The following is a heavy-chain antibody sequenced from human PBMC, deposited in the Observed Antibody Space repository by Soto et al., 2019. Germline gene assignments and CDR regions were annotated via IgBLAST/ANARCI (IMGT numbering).Heavy chain of an antibody. CDR2: TSGSGSST. J-gene: IGHJ4*02. D-gene: IGHD3-9*01. Sequence: GGSLRLSCAASGFTFSSYAMSWVRQAPGKGLEWVSSTSGSGSSTWYADSVKGRFTISRDNSKNTLYLQMNSLRAEDTAIYYCAKDYLGGSTIDCPLDYWGQGALVTVSS. CDR1: GFTFSSYA. CDR3: AKDYLGGSTIDCPLDY. V-gene: IGHV3-23*01.